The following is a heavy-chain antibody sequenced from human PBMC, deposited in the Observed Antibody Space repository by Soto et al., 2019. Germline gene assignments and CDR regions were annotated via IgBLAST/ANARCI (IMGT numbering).Heavy chain of an antibody. D-gene: IGHD4-17*01. V-gene: IGHV3-30-3*01. J-gene: IGHJ4*02. CDR2: ISYDGSNK. CDR1: GFTFSSYA. CDR3: ARDLIRRNDYGDHLAEGFDY. Sequence: PGGSLRLSCAASGFTFSSYAMHWVRQAPGKGLEWVAVISYDGSNKYYADSVKGRFTISRDNSRNTLYLQMNSLRAEDTAVYYCARDLIRRNDYGDHLAEGFDYWGQGTLVTVSS.